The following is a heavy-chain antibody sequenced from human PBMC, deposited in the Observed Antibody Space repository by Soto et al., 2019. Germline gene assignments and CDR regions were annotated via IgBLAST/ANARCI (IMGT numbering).Heavy chain of an antibody. J-gene: IGHJ4*02. CDR3: ARYYDSSGSHGYYFDY. CDR2: INHSGST. D-gene: IGHD3-22*01. Sequence: SETLSLTCAVYGGSFSGYYWSWIRQPPGKGLEWIGEINHSGSTNYNPSLKSRVTISVDTSKNQFSLKLSSVTAADTAVYYCARYYDSSGSHGYYFDYWGQGTLVTVSP. CDR1: GGSFSGYY. V-gene: IGHV4-34*01.